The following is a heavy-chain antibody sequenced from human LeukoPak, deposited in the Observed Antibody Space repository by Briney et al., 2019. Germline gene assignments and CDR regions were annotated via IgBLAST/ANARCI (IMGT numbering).Heavy chain of an antibody. J-gene: IGHJ6*03. V-gene: IGHV3-23*01. CDR1: GFTFSSYA. Sequence: GGSLRPSCAASGFTFSSYAMSWVRQAPGKGLEWVSGISGSGDITYYADSVKGRFTISRDNSKNTLYLQMNSLRAEDTAVYYCAKGSSGWYFSFYYYYMDVWGKGTTVTVSS. CDR2: ISGSGDIT. D-gene: IGHD6-19*01. CDR3: AKGSSGWYFSFYYYYMDV.